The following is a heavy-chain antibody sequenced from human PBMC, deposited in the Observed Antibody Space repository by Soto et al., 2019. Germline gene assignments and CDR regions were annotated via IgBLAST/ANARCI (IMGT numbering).Heavy chain of an antibody. CDR2: IWYDGSNK. CDR3: ARESDYYGSGSIYYYYYYAIDV. V-gene: IGHV3-33*01. CDR1: GFTFSSYG. D-gene: IGHD3-10*01. J-gene: IGHJ6*02. Sequence: QVQLVESGGGVVQPGRSLRLSCAASGFTFSSYGMHWVRQAPGKGLEWVAVIWYDGSNKYYADSVKGRFTISRDNSKNTLYLQMNSLRAEDTAVYYCARESDYYGSGSIYYYYYYAIDVWCQGTTVTVSS.